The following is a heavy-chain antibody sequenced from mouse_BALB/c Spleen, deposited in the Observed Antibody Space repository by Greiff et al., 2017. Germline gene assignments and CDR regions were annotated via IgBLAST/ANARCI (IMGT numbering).Heavy chain of an antibody. D-gene: IGHD2-14*01. J-gene: IGHJ3*01. V-gene: IGHV5-4*02. Sequence: EVQVVESGGGLVKPGGSLKLSCAASGFTFSDYYMYWVRQTPEKRLEWVATISDGGSYTYYPDSVKGRFTISRDNAKNNLYLQMSSLKSEDTAMYYCARRGYDGAWFAYWGQGTLVTVSA. CDR1: GFTFSDYY. CDR2: ISDGGSYT. CDR3: ARRGYDGAWFAY.